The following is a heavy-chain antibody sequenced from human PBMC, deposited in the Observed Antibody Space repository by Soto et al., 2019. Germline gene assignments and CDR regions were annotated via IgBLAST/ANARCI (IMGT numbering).Heavy chain of an antibody. CDR1: GGSISSSNW. J-gene: IGHJ4*02. Sequence: QVQLQESGPGLVKPSGTLSLTCAVSGGSISSSNWWSWVRQPPGKGLEWIGEVYHSGSTNYNPSLESRXXIXVXXSKNQFSLKRSSVTAADTSVYYCARLVGAAGKFDYWGQGTQVIVSS. CDR3: ARLVGAAGKFDY. V-gene: IGHV4-4*02. D-gene: IGHD6-13*01. CDR2: VYHSGST.